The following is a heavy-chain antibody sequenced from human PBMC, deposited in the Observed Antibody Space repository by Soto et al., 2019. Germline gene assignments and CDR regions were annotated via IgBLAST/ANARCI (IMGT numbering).Heavy chain of an antibody. CDR3: AKDPYNWNIYYYGMDV. CDR1: GFTFSSYA. V-gene: IGHV3-23*01. D-gene: IGHD1-1*01. J-gene: IGHJ6*02. Sequence: GGSLRLSCAASGFTFSSYAMNWVRQAPGKGLQWVSAISGDGASTYYADSVMGRFTISRDNSKNTLHLQMHSLRAEDTAVYYCAKDPYNWNIYYYGMDVWGQGTTVTVSS. CDR2: ISGDGAST.